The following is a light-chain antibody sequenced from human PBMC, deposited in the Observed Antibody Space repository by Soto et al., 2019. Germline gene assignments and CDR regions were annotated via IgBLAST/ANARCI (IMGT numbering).Light chain of an antibody. J-gene: IGLJ2*01. CDR2: EVS. Sequence: QSVLTQPPCASGSPGQSVTISCPGTSSDVGGYNYVSWYQQHPGKAPKLMIYEVSKRPSGVPDRFSGSKSGNTASLTVSGLQAEDEADYYCSSYAGSNNLVFGGGTKLTVL. CDR1: SSDVGGYNY. CDR3: SSYAGSNNLV. V-gene: IGLV2-8*01.